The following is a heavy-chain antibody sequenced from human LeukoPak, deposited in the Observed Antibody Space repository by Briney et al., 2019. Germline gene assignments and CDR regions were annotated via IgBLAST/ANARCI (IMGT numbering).Heavy chain of an antibody. Sequence: GGSLRLSCAASGFTFSSYCMNWVRQAPGKGLEWVASISTSSNYIYYADSVKGRFTISRDNAQNSLYLQMNSLRSEDMAVYYCARAAMEWELSLGAYFDYWGQGTLVTVSS. CDR1: GFTFSSYC. CDR2: ISTSSNYI. J-gene: IGHJ4*02. V-gene: IGHV3-21*01. D-gene: IGHD1-26*01. CDR3: ARAAMEWELSLGAYFDY.